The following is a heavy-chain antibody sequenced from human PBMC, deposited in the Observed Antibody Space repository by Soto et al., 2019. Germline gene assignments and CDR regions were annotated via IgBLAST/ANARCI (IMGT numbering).Heavy chain of an antibody. CDR2: ISGNGGRT. V-gene: IGHV3-23*01. CDR3: ARDAYNGIVSHLHF. Sequence: GGSLRLSCASSVCTYSKHAMTWVRDAPGKCLEWVATISGNGGRTYYADSVKGRFIISRDNSRNLVHLQMNSLRVGDTALYLCARDAYNGIVSHLHF. D-gene: IGHD2-15*01. CDR1: VCTYSKHA. J-gene: IGHJ2*01.